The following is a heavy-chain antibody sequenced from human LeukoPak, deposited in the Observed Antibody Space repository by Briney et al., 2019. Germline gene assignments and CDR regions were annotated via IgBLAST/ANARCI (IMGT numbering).Heavy chain of an antibody. Sequence: ASVKVSCKASGYTLTGYYMHWVRQAPGQGLEWMGWINPNSGGTNYAQKFQGRVTMTRDTSISTAYMELSRLRSDDTAVYYCVCEVNIAAADTGAFDIWGQGTMATVSS. J-gene: IGHJ3*02. CDR1: GYTLTGYY. V-gene: IGHV1-2*02. CDR3: VCEVNIAAADTGAFDI. CDR2: INPNSGGT. D-gene: IGHD6-13*01.